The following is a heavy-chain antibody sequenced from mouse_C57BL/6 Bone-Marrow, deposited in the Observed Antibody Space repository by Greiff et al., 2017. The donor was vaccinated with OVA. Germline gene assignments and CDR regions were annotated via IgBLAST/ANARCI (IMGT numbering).Heavy chain of an antibody. D-gene: IGHD1-1*01. J-gene: IGHJ4*01. CDR2: ISYDGSN. CDR1: GYSITSGYY. V-gene: IGHV3-6*01. Sequence: EVKVEESGPGLVKPSQSLSLTCSVTGYSITSGYYWNWIRQFPGNKLEWMGYISYDGSNNYNPSLKNRISITRDTSKNQFFLKLNSVTTEDTATYYCARVILRYPYAMDYWGQGTSVTVSS. CDR3: ARVILRYPYAMDY.